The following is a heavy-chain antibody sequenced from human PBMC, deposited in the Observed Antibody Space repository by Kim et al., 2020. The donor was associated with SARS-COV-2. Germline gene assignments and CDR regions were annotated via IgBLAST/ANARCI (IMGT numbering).Heavy chain of an antibody. J-gene: IGHJ4*02. V-gene: IGHV1-3*01. CDR3: LGGYYFEY. CDR2: INSANGTR. Sequence: ASVKVSCKTSGHTFSSDSIHWVRQAPGQGLEWMGGINSANGTRKYSQKFQGRVTFTTDASASTAYMELSSLRSEDSAVYYCLGGYYFEYLVQHTLFTVSS. CDR1: GHTFSSDS. D-gene: IGHD2-15*01.